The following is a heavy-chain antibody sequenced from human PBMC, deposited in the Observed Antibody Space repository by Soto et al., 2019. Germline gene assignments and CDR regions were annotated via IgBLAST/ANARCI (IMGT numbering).Heavy chain of an antibody. CDR2: ISSYGADT. CDR1: GFTSNSYA. D-gene: IGHD6-19*01. CDR3: VKEGYMRSDWYGQFDY. V-gene: IGHV3-64D*06. Sequence: SGGSLRLSCAASGFTSNSYAMHWVRQAPGKGLEFVSAISSYGADTYYADSVKGRFAISRDNSKNTLYLQMSSLRAEDTALYYCVKEGYMRSDWYGQFDYWGQGALVTVSS. J-gene: IGHJ4*02.